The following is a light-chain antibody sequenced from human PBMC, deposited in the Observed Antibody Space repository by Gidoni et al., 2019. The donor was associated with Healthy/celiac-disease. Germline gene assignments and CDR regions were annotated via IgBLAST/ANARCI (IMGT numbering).Light chain of an antibody. CDR2: AAS. CDR3: QQHNSYPS. CDR1: QRISSY. V-gene: IGKV1-9*01. J-gene: IGKJ4*01. Sequence: DIQLTQAPSFLSASVGDRVTITCWASQRISSYLAWYQQKPGKAPKLLIYAASTLQSGVPSRFSGSGSGTEFTLTISSLQPEDFATYYCQQHNSYPSFGGGTKVEIK.